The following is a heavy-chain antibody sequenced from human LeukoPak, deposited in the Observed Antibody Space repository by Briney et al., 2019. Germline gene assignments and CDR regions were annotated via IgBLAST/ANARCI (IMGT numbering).Heavy chain of an antibody. J-gene: IGHJ4*02. CDR2: ISPYNGNA. V-gene: IGHV1-18*01. Sequence: ASVKVSCKASGYSFSTYTISWVRQAPGQGLEWMGRISPYNGNAEYAQKFQGRVSMATETSTNTAYLELKTLRSDDTAVYYCAREADAVLIRAFDYWGQGTPVTVST. D-gene: IGHD3-3*02. CDR3: AREADAVLIRAFDY. CDR1: GYSFSTYT.